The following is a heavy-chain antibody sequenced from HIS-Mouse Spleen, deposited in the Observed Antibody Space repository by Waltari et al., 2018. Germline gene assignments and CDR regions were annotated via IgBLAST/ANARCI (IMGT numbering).Heavy chain of an antibody. J-gene: IGHJ4*02. CDR3: AKDREYYDILTGYYKGYFDY. V-gene: IGHV3-30*18. D-gene: IGHD3-9*01. Sequence: QVQLVESGVGVVQPGRSLRLSCAASGFTFSSYGMHWVRQAPGTGLEWVAVISYDGSNKYYADSVKGRFTISRDNSKNTLYLQMNSLRAEDTAVYYCAKDREYYDILTGYYKGYFDYWGQGTLVTVSS. CDR2: ISYDGSNK. CDR1: GFTFSSYG.